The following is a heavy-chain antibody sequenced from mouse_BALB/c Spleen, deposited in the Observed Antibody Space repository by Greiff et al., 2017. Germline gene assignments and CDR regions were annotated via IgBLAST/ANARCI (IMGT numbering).Heavy chain of an antibody. CDR1: GFTFSSFG. V-gene: IGHV5-17*02. Sequence: EVQVVESGGGLVQPGGSRKLSCAASGFTFSSFGMHWVRQAPEKGLEWVAYISSGSSTIYYADTVKGRFTISRDNPKNTLFLQMTSLRSEDTAMYYCARFTTATAMDYWGQGTSVTVSS. CDR3: ARFTTATAMDY. CDR2: ISSGSSTI. J-gene: IGHJ4*01. D-gene: IGHD1-2*01.